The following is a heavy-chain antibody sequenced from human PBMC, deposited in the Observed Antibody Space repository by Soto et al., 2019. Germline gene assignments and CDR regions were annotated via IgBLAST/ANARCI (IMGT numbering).Heavy chain of an antibody. CDR3: AKVSNDFWSGYYKGWFDS. D-gene: IGHD3-3*01. V-gene: IGHV3-9*01. CDR2: IDWNSGDI. CDR1: GFTFGNYA. Sequence: ESGGGLVQPGRSPRLSCAASGFTFGNYAMQWVRQVPGKGLEWVSGIDWNSGDIGYADSVKGRFTISRDNAKNSLYLHMDSLRPEDTAFYYCAKVSNDFWSGYYKGWFDSWGQGTLVTVSS. J-gene: IGHJ5*01.